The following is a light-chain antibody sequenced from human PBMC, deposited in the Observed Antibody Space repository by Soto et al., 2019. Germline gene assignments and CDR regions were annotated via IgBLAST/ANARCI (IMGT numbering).Light chain of an antibody. Sequence: EIVLTQSPATLSLSPGERATLSCRASQSVSSYLAWYQQKPGQAPRLLIYDASNRATGTPARFSGSGSGTDFSLTICSLVPEDFAVYYCQQRSNWPCTFGQGTKV. CDR3: QQRSNWPCT. CDR2: DAS. CDR1: QSVSSY. V-gene: IGKV3-11*01. J-gene: IGKJ1*01.